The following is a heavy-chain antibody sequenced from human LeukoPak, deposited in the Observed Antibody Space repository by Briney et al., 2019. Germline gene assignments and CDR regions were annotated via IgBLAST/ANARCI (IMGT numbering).Heavy chain of an antibody. CDR2: IYYSGST. V-gene: IGHV4-30-4*01. J-gene: IGHJ4*02. Sequence: KPSETLSLTCTVSGGSISSGDYYWSWIRQPPGKGLEWIGYIYYSGSTYYNPSLKSRVTISVDTSKNQFSLKLSSVTAADTAVYYCARSPHTRYDFWRNLYFDYWGQGTLVTVSS. CDR3: ARSPHTRYDFWRNLYFDY. CDR1: GGSISSGDYY. D-gene: IGHD3-3*01.